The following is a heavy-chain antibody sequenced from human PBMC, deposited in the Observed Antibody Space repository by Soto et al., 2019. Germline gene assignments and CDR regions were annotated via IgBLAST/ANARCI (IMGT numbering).Heavy chain of an antibody. D-gene: IGHD3-10*01. Sequence: QVQLQESGPGLVKPSQTLSLTCTVSGGSISSGDYYWSWLRQPPGKGLDWIGYIYYSGRTYYNQSXXXRXXIALDTSKNQFSLKVNSVTAADTAVYYCARAYYGAGTYLGYWGQGTLVTVSS. V-gene: IGHV4-30-4*01. CDR1: GGSISSGDYY. CDR3: ARAYYGAGTYLGY. J-gene: IGHJ4*02. CDR2: IYYSGRT.